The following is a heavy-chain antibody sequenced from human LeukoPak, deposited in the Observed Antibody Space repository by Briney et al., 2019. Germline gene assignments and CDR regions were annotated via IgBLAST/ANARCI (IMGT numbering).Heavy chain of an antibody. Sequence: GGSVRLSCGASGFTLRVYNMNWVREAPGKGREGGSSITSRGSHIYYAHSVRRRFTTSRDNAKNPLYLQMNSTRAEDTAVYYCAKTSDYWGQGNLVTVSS. V-gene: IGHV3-21*01. CDR3: AKTSDY. CDR1: GFTLRVYN. J-gene: IGHJ4*02. CDR2: ITSRGSHI. D-gene: IGHD1-14*01.